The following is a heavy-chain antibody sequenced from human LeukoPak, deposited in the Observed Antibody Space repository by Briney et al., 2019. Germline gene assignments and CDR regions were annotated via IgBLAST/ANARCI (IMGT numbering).Heavy chain of an antibody. Sequence: PGRSLRLSCAASGFTFSSYAMHWVRQAPGKGLEWVAVISYDGSNKYYADSVKGRFTISRDNSKNTLYLQMNSLRAEDTAVYYCATGTYYYDSSGYYFFDYWGQGTLVTVSS. CDR3: ATGTYYYDSSGYYFFDY. V-gene: IGHV3-30-3*01. CDR2: ISYDGSNK. D-gene: IGHD3-22*01. CDR1: GFTFSSYA. J-gene: IGHJ4*02.